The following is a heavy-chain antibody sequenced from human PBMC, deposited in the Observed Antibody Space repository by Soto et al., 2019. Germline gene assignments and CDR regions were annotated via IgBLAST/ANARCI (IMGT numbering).Heavy chain of an antibody. CDR1: GFTFSSYA. J-gene: IGHJ6*03. CDR2: ISGSGGST. V-gene: IGHV3-23*01. D-gene: IGHD4-4*01. Sequence: GGSLRLSCAASGFTFSSYAMSWVRQAPGKGLEWVSAISGSGGSTYYADSVKGRFTISRDNSKNTLYLQMNSLRAEDTAVYYCAKVPTVTDYYYYMDVWGKGTTVTVSS. CDR3: AKVPTVTDYYYYMDV.